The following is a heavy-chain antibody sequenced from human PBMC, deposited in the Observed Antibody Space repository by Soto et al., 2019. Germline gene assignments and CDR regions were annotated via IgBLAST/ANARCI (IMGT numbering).Heavy chain of an antibody. Sequence: QVQLVESGGGVVQPGTSLRVSCVGSGFTFRSYVIHWVRQAPGKGLEWVALTSYDGSDKYYGDSVRGRFTISRDNSRNTVDLPMESLRLEDTALYYCARWGTTGGLDVWGQGTLVSVSS. J-gene: IGHJ1*01. CDR3: ARWGTTGGLDV. CDR2: TSYDGSDK. CDR1: GFTFRSYV. V-gene: IGHV3-30*19. D-gene: IGHD3-16*01.